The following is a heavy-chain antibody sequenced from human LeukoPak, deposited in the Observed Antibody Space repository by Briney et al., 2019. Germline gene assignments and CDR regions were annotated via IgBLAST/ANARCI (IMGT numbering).Heavy chain of an antibody. CDR2: IWYYRRKT. D-gene: IGHD2/OR15-2a*01. V-gene: IGHV3-33*01. J-gene: IGHJ4*02. CDR1: GFTFTKYG. Sequence: GGSLRLSCTPSGFTFTKYGINWVRQAPGRGVEWVAAIWYYRRKTSYPDSVKGPLTLSIDISNNTVYRQMNCLKAGDTALYYCARDGCSTTPFYAYWGQGTLVTVSS. CDR3: ARDGCSTTPFYAY.